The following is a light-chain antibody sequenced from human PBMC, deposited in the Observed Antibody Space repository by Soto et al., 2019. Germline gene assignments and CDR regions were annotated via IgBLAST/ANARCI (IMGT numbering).Light chain of an antibody. Sequence: QSALTQPASVSGSPGQSITISCTGTSSDVGGYNYVAWYQQHPGKAPKLLIFDVGIRPSGVSHRFSGSKSGNTASLIISGLQAEDEADYYCSSYTSNNTRVFGGGTQLTVL. CDR2: DVG. V-gene: IGLV2-14*03. CDR1: SSDVGGYNY. CDR3: SSYTSNNTRV. J-gene: IGLJ2*01.